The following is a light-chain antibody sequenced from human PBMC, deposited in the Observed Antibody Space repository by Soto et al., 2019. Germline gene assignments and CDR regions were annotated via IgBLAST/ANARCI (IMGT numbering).Light chain of an antibody. J-gene: IGKJ1*01. Sequence: DIVMTQSPANLSLSPGARAPLSCRASESVSSNLAWYQQKAGQAPRLLIYGASTRATGIPARFSGSGSGTDFTLTISSLQSEDFAVYYCQQYSIWRTFGQGTKVDIK. CDR2: GAS. CDR1: ESVSSN. V-gene: IGKV3-15*01. CDR3: QQYSIWRT.